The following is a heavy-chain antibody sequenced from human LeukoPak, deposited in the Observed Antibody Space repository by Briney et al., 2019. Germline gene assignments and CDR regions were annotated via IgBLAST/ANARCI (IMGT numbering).Heavy chain of an antibody. CDR2: INPNSGGT. CDR1: RYTFTGYY. Sequence: ASVKVSCKASRYTFTGYYMHWVRQAPGQGLEWMGWINPNSGGTNYAQKFQGRVTMTRDTSISTAYMELSRLRSDDTAVYYCARDRYDSSGYPFDYWGQGTLVTVSS. V-gene: IGHV1-2*02. J-gene: IGHJ4*02. CDR3: ARDRYDSSGYPFDY. D-gene: IGHD3-22*01.